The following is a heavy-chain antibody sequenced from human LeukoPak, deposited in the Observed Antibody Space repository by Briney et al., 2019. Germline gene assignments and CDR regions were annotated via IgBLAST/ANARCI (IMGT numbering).Heavy chain of an antibody. CDR2: IYNGGST. D-gene: IGHD3-16*01. CDR1: GFTVSNNY. Sequence: GGSLRLSCAASGFTVSNNYMSWVRQAPGKGPEWVSVIYNGGSTYYADSVKGRFTVSRDNSKNTLYLQMNSLRAEDAAVYYCAREIWDWGQGTLVTVSS. J-gene: IGHJ4*02. V-gene: IGHV3-66*01. CDR3: AREIWD.